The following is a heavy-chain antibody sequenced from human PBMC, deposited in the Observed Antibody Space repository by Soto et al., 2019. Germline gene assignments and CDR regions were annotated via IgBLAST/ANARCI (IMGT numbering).Heavy chain of an antibody. V-gene: IGHV3-23*01. D-gene: IGHD4-17*01. Sequence: GGSLRLSCAASGFTFSNYPLAWVRQAPGKGLEWVSSISAGGGDVTYYADSVKGRFTITRDNSRDTLYLQMNNLRAEDTAVYYCARPQMTTVTPYYWGQGTLVTVSS. J-gene: IGHJ4*02. CDR2: ISAGGGDVT. CDR1: GFTFSNYP. CDR3: ARPQMTTVTPYY.